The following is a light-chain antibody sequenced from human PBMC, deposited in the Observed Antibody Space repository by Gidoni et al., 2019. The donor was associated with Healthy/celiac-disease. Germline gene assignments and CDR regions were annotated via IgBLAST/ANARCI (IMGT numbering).Light chain of an antibody. CDR1: KSLMHSNGYNY. CDR3: MQALQTPIT. CDR2: LGS. V-gene: IGKV2-28*01. Sequence: DIVMTQSPLSLPVTPVEPASISCRSSKSLMHSNGYNYLDWYLQKPGQSPQLLIYLGSNRASGVPDRFSGSGSGTDFTLKISRVEAEDVGVYYCMQALQTPITFXQXTRLEIK. J-gene: IGKJ5*01.